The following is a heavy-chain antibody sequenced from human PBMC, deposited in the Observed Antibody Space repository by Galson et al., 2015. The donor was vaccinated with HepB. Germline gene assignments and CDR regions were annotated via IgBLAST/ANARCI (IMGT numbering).Heavy chain of an antibody. CDR1: GFTFSSYS. J-gene: IGHJ4*02. D-gene: IGHD2-15*01. V-gene: IGHV3-21*01. CDR2: ISSSSSYI. Sequence: SLRLSCAASGFTFSSYSMNWVRQAPGKGLEWVSSISSSSSYIYYADSVKGRFTISRDNAKNSLYLQMNSLRAEDTAAYYCARDQRDIFDFDYWGQGTLVTVSS. CDR3: ARDQRDIFDFDY.